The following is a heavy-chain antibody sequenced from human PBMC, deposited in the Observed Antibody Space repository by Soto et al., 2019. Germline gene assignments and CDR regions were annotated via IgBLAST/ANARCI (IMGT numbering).Heavy chain of an antibody. D-gene: IGHD2-2*02. CDR1: GGSFSGYY. J-gene: IGHJ6*02. V-gene: IGHV4-34*01. CDR3: ARASAYCSSTSCYIWNYYYYGMDV. CDR2: INHSGST. Sequence: QVQLQQWGAGLLKPSETLSLTCAVYGGSFSGYYWSWIRQPPGKGLEWIGEINHSGSTNYNPSLKSLVTISVDTSKNQFSLKLSSVTAADTAVYYCARASAYCSSTSCYIWNYYYYGMDVWGQGTTVTVSS.